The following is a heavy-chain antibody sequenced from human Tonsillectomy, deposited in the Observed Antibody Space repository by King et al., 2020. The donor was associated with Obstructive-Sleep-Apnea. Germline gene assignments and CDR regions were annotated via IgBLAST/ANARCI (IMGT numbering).Heavy chain of an antibody. CDR1: GLSFTYAW. Sequence: VQLVESGGDLVNPGGSLTLSCAASGLSFTYAWMNWVRQAPGKGLEWVGRIKSNPGGGTADYAAPVKGRFTISRDDSKNTLYLKMSSLKTEDTAVYYCTHLSDFYYTMAVWGQGTTVTVSS. CDR2: IKSNPGGGTA. V-gene: IGHV3-15*01. CDR3: THLSDFYYTMAV. J-gene: IGHJ6*02.